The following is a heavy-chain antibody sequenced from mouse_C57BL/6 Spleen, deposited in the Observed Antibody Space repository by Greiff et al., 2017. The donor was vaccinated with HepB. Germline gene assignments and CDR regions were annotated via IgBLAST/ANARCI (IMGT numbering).Heavy chain of an antibody. D-gene: IGHD3-2*02. V-gene: IGHV5-17*01. CDR3: ARGRAQASFDY. CDR2: ISSGSSTI. J-gene: IGHJ2*01. CDR1: GFTFSDYG. Sequence: DVKLVESGGGLVKPGGSLKLSCAASGFTFSDYGMHWVRQAPEKGLEWVAYISSGSSTIYYADTVKGRFTISRDNAKNTLFLQMTSLRSEDTAMYYCARGRAQASFDYWGQGTTLTVSS.